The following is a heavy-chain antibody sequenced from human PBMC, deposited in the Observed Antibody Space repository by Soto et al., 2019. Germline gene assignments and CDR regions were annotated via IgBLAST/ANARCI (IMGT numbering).Heavy chain of an antibody. CDR1: GFTFSSYA. CDR2: ISGSGGST. CDR3: AKDPQDYYGSGSYYNNPPLRC. V-gene: IGHV3-23*01. J-gene: IGHJ4*02. D-gene: IGHD3-10*01. Sequence: PGGSLRLSCAASGFTFSSYAMSWVRQAPGKGLEWVSAISGSGGSTYYADSVKGRFTISRDNSKNTLYLQMNSLRAEDTAVYYCAKDPQDYYGSGSYYNNPPLRCWGQGTLVTVSS.